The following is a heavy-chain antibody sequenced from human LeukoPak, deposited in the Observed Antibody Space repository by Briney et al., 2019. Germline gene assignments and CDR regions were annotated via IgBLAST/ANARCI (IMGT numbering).Heavy chain of an antibody. CDR3: ARAILYPYYFDY. CDR1: GFTFSSFA. V-gene: IGHV3-21*01. D-gene: IGHD2-8*01. J-gene: IGHJ4*02. CDR2: ISSSSSDI. Sequence: GGSLRLSCSASGFTFSSFAMNWVRQAPGKGLEWVSSISSSSSDIYYADSVKGRFTISRDNAKKSLYLQMNSLRAEDTAVYYCARAILYPYYFDYWGQGTLVTVSS.